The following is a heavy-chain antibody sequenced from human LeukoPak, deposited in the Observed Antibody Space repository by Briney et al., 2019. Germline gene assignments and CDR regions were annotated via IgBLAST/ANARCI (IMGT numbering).Heavy chain of an antibody. Sequence: GGSLRLSCAASGFTFSSYIMNWVRQAPGKGLEWVSYISSSSSTIYYADSVKGRFTISRDNAKNSLYLQMNSLRAEDTAVYYCARDGRLLWFGELFTYWGQGTMVTVSS. D-gene: IGHD3-10*01. J-gene: IGHJ4*02. CDR2: ISSSSSTI. CDR3: ARDGRLLWFGELFTY. CDR1: GFTFSSYI. V-gene: IGHV3-48*01.